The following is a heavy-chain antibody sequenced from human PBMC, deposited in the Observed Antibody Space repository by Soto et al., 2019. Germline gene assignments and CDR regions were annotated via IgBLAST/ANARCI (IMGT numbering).Heavy chain of an antibody. CDR2: IYHSGST. Sequence: SETLSLTCAVSGGSISSGGYSWSWIRQPPGKGLEWIGYIYHSGSTYYSPSLKSRVTISLDTSKNQFSLRLNSVTAADTAVYYCARGTLSIFGVVINALDYWGRGTLVTVSS. J-gene: IGHJ4*02. CDR1: GGSISSGGYS. D-gene: IGHD3-3*01. V-gene: IGHV4-30-2*01. CDR3: ARGTLSIFGVVINALDY.